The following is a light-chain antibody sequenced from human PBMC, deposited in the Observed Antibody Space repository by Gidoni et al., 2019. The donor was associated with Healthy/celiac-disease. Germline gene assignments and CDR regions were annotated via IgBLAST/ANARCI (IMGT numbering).Light chain of an antibody. CDR3: QQYTSYWT. V-gene: IGKV1-5*03. CDR1: QSISSW. CDR2: KAS. Sequence: DSQRTQSPSTLSASVGDRVTITCRASQSISSWLAWYQQKPGKAPKLLIYKASSLESGVPSRFSGSGSGTEFTLTISSLQPDDFATYYCQQYTSYWTFGQGTKVEIK. J-gene: IGKJ1*01.